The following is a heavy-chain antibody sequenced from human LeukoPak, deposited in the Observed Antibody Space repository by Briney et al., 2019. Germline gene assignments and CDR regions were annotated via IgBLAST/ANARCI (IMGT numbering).Heavy chain of an antibody. J-gene: IGHJ4*02. CDR1: GFTFSSYA. D-gene: IGHD6-6*01. CDR2: ISYDGSNK. V-gene: IGHV3-30*04. Sequence: GGSLRLSCAASGFTFSSYALHWVRQAPGKGLEWVAFISYDGSNKYYADSVKGRFTISRDNSKNTLYLQMNSLRAEDTAVYYCAKDGMYSSSSSYYFDYWGQGTLVTVSS. CDR3: AKDGMYSSSSSYYFDY.